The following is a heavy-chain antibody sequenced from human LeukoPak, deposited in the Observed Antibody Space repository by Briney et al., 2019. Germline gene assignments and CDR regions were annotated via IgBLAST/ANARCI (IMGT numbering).Heavy chain of an antibody. CDR3: ARGGFSGDDAFDI. CDR2: IYTSGST. D-gene: IGHD3-10*01. J-gene: IGHJ3*02. Sequence: KTSQTLSPTCTVSGVSICSGSYYWSWIRQPAGKGLEWIGRIYTSGSTNYNPSLKSRVTISVDTSKNQFSLKLSSVTAADTAVYYCARGGFSGDDAFDIWGQGTMVTVSS. V-gene: IGHV4-61*02. CDR1: GVSICSGSYY.